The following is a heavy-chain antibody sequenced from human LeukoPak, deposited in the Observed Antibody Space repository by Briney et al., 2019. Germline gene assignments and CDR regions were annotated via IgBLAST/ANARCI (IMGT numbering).Heavy chain of an antibody. CDR2: IKQDGSVK. D-gene: IGHD4-17*01. CDR1: GFTFSNYW. J-gene: IGHJ4*02. CDR3: AKSKPGDYGLFDY. V-gene: IGHV3-7*03. Sequence: GGSLRLSCAVSGFTFSNYWMSWVRQAPGKGLEWVANIKQDGSVKYYVDSVKGRFTISRENAKNTLYLQLSSLRAEDTAVYYCAKSKPGDYGLFDYWGQGTLVTVSS.